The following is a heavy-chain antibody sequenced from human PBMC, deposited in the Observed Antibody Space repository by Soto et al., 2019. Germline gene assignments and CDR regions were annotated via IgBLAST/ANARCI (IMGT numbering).Heavy chain of an antibody. V-gene: IGHV3-30*18. CDR1: GFTFSSYG. J-gene: IGHJ4*02. Sequence: PGGSLRLSCAASGFTFSSYGMHWVRQAPGKGLEWVAVISYDGSNKYYADSVKGRFTISRDNSKNTLYLQMNSLRAEDTAVYYCAKDLSKAIYYDSSVYYPYWGQGT. CDR3: AKDLSKAIYYDSSVYYPY. D-gene: IGHD3-22*01. CDR2: ISYDGSNK.